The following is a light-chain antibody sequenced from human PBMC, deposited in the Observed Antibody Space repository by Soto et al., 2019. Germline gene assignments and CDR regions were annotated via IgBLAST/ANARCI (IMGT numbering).Light chain of an antibody. CDR2: GNS. CDR3: QSYDSSLTGWGV. V-gene: IGLV1-40*01. Sequence: QSVLTQPPSVSGAPGQRVTISCTGSSSNIGAGYDVHWYQQLPGTAPKLLIYGNSNRPSGVPDRFSGSKSGTSASLAITGLQAEDEADYYCQSYDSSLTGWGVFGGGTKRPS. CDR1: SSNIGAGYD. J-gene: IGLJ3*02.